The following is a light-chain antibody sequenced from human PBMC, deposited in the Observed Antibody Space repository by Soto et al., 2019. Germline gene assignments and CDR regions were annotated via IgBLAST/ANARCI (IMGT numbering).Light chain of an antibody. CDR2: DNN. J-gene: IGLJ1*01. V-gene: IGLV1-51*01. Sequence: QSALTQPPSASGSPGQSVAISCTGTSSDVGGYNYVSWYQQHPGKAPKLMIYDNNKRPSGIPDRFSGSKSGTSATLGITGLQTGDEADYYCGTWDSSLSAGDVFGTGTKLTVL. CDR3: GTWDSSLSAGDV. CDR1: SSDVGGYNY.